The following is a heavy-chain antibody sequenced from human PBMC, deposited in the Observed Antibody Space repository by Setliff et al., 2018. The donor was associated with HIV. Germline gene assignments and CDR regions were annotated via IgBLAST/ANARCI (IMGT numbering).Heavy chain of an antibody. CDR3: ARAPNSPYYSNVWYADH. D-gene: IGHD3-22*01. J-gene: IGHJ5*02. Sequence: ESLKISCQGSGYTFTSYWIGWVRQMPGKGLEWMAILYPGDSDTRYSPSFQSQVTVSADKSIGTAYLQWNSLKASDTALYFCARAPNSPYYSNVWYADHWGQGTLVTVSS. CDR1: GYTFTSYW. V-gene: IGHV5-51*01. CDR2: LYPGDSDT.